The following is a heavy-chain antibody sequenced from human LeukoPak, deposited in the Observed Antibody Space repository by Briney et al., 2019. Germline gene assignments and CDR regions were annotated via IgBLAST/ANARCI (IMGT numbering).Heavy chain of an antibody. CDR3: ARGFRYCTNGVCSKYYFDY. D-gene: IGHD2-8*01. CDR1: EYTFTGYY. CDR2: INPNSGGT. J-gene: IGHJ4*02. Sequence: GASVKVSCKASEYTFTGYYMHWVRQAPGQGLEWMGWINPNSGGTNYAQKFQGRVTMTRDTSISTAYMELSRLRSDDTAVYYCARGFRYCTNGVCSKYYFDYWGQGTLVTVSS. V-gene: IGHV1-2*02.